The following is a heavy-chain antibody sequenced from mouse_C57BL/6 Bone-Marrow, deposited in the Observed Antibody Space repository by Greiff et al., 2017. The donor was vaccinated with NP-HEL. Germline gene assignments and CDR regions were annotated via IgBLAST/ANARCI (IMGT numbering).Heavy chain of an antibody. V-gene: IGHV5-17*01. D-gene: IGHD2-3*01. CDR1: GFTFSDYG. CDR3: ARNGGYYDYFDY. CDR2: ISSGSSTI. J-gene: IGHJ2*01. Sequence: EVKLVESGGGLVKPGGSLKLSCAASGFTFSDYGMHWVRQAPEKGLEWVAYISSGSSTIYYAETVKGRFTISRDNAKNTLFLQMTSLRSEDTAMYYCARNGGYYDYFDYWGQGTTLTVSS.